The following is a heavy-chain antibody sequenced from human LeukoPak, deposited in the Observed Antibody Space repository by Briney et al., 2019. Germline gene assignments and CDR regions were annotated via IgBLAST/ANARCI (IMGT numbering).Heavy chain of an antibody. CDR2: IYYTGST. D-gene: IGHD1-20*01. J-gene: IGHJ4*02. V-gene: IGHV4-39*01. CDR1: GCSISSSSHF. CDR3: ARLDNWNGYYFDY. Sequence: SETLSLTRTVSGCSISSSSHFWGRIRQPPGKGLEWNGSIYYTGSTYHNSPLKSRLTISVDTSKNQFSLKLSSVTAADTAVFYCARLDNWNGYYFDYWGQGTLVTVSS.